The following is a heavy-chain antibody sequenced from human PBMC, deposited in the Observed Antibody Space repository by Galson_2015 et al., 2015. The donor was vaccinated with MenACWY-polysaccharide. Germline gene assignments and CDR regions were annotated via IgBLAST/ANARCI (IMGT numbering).Heavy chain of an antibody. CDR2: IYPGDSGT. D-gene: IGHD1-1*01. J-gene: IGHJ2*01. CDR3: ARRGAATAYWYFDL. Sequence: SGEAVNRPGESLLISCKGSGYTFTGYWVGWARQMPGKGLEWTGDIYPGDSGTRYSPTFQGQDTISADKSISTAYLQWSSLKASDTAIYFCARRGAATAYWYFDLWGRGTQVIVSS. V-gene: IGHV5-51*03. CDR1: GYTFTGYW.